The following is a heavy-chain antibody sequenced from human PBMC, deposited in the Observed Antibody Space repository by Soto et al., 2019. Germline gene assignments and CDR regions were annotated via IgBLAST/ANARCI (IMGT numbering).Heavy chain of an antibody. Sequence: SVKVSCKASGGTFSSYAISWVRQAPGQGLEWMGGIIPIFGTANYAQKFQGRVTITADKSTSTAYMELSSLRSEDTAVYYCAICGCLAARTPSYYYYYGMDVWGQCTTVTVSS. CDR3: AICGCLAARTPSYYYYYGMDV. J-gene: IGHJ6*02. CDR1: GGTFSSYA. V-gene: IGHV1-69*06. CDR2: IIPIFGTA. D-gene: IGHD6-6*01.